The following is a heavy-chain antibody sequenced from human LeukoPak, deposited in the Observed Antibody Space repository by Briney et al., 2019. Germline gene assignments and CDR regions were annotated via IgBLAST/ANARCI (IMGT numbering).Heavy chain of an antibody. CDR3: ARTHDTKYSSSLENWFDP. V-gene: IGHV4-4*07. J-gene: IGHJ5*02. Sequence: SETLSLTCTVSGGSISSYYWSWIRQPAGKGLEWIGRIYTSGSTNYNPSLKSRVTMSVDTSKNQFSLKLSSVTAADTAVYYCARTHDTKYSSSLENWFDPWGQGTLVTVSS. CDR2: IYTSGST. D-gene: IGHD6-13*01. CDR1: GGSISSYY.